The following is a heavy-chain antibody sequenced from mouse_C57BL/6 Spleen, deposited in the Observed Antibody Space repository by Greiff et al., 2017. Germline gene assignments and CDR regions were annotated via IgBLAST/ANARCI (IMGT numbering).Heavy chain of an antibody. J-gene: IGHJ4*01. CDR3: TRYPYSNSGDY. CDR1: GYKWMRYG. V-gene: IGHV1-5*01. D-gene: IGHD2-5*01. CDR2: IYPGNSDT. Sequence: EVQLQQSGTVLARHGASVKMSCKTSGYKWMRYGRHGVNQRPGQGLEWIGAIYPGNSDTSYNQKFKGKAKLTAVTSASTAYMELSSLTNEDSAVYYCTRYPYSNSGDYWGQGTSVTVSS.